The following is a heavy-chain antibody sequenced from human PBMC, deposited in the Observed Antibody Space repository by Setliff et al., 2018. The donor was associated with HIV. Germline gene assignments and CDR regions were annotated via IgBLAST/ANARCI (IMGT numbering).Heavy chain of an antibody. CDR3: ARGSSGYYYGAY. J-gene: IGHJ4*02. CDR1: GGTFSSYA. Sequence: ASVKVSCKASGGTFSSYAISWVRQAPGQGLEWMGGIIPIFGTANYAQKFQGRVTITADESTSTAYMELSSLRSEDTAVYYCARGSSGYYYGAYWGQGTLVTVSS. V-gene: IGHV1-69*13. D-gene: IGHD3-22*01. CDR2: IIPIFGTA.